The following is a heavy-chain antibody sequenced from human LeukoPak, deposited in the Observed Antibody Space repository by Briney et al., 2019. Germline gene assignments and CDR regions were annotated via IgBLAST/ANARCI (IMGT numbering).Heavy chain of an antibody. J-gene: IGHJ4*02. V-gene: IGHV1-2*02. Sequence: XCKASGYTFTGYYMHWVRRAPGQGLEGMGWINPNSGGTNYAQKFQGRVTMTRDTSISTAYMELSRLRSDDTAVYYCAKVQPGDIVVVPAAVNFDYWGQGTLVTVSS. CDR3: AKVQPGDIVVVPAAVNFDY. CDR2: INPNSGGT. D-gene: IGHD2-2*01. CDR1: GYTFTGYY.